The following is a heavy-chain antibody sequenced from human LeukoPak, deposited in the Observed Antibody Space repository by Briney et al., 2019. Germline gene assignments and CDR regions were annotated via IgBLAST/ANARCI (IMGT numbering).Heavy chain of an antibody. V-gene: IGHV4-34*01. CDR1: GGSFSGYY. CDR2: INHSGST. Sequence: PSETLSLTCAVYGGSFSGYYWSWIRQPPGKGLEWIGEINHSGSTNYNPSLKSRVTISVDTSKNQFSLKLSSVTAPDTAVYYCARVLPTMVRGNWFDPWGQGTLVTVSS. J-gene: IGHJ5*02. D-gene: IGHD3-10*01. CDR3: ARVLPTMVRGNWFDP.